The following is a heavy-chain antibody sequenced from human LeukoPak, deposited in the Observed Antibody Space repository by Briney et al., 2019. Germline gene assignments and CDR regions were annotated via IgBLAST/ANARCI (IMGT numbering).Heavy chain of an antibody. Sequence: SETLSLTCTVSGGSISSSSYYWGWIRQPPGKGLEWIGSLYYNGNSFYNPSLKSQVTISVNTFRNQFSLKLTSVTAADTAVYYCARHARSSYDILSGYKRQKYYFDYWGQGTLVTVSS. CDR3: ARHARSSYDILSGYKRQKYYFDY. V-gene: IGHV4-39*01. CDR2: LYYNGNS. CDR1: GGSISSSSYY. J-gene: IGHJ4*02. D-gene: IGHD3-9*01.